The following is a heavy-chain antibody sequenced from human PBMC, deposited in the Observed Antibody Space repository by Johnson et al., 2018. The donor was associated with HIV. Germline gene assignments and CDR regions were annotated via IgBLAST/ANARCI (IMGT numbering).Heavy chain of an antibody. Sequence: VQLVESGGGLVQPGGSLRLSCSASGFTVSSNYMSWVRQAPGKGLEWVSVIYSGGSTYYADAVEGRFTISRDHSKNTPYLKMNSLSAEDTAVYYCAKSPLGVGIFSAFDIWGQGKIVTVSS. CDR2: IYSGGST. D-gene: IGHD2-21*01. CDR3: AKSPLGVGIFSAFDI. CDR1: GFTVSSNY. J-gene: IGHJ3*02. V-gene: IGHV3-66*01.